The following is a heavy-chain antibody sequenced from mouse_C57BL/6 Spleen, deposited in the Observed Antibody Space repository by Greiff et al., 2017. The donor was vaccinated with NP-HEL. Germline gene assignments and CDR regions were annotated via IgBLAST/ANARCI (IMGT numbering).Heavy chain of an antibody. V-gene: IGHV1-80*01. CDR3: ARWILRGGYFDV. CDR2: IYPGDGDT. J-gene: IGHJ1*03. CDR1: GYAFSSYW. Sequence: VQLQQSGAELVKPGASVKISCKASGYAFSSYWMNWVKQRPGKGLEWIGQIYPGDGDTNYNGKFKGKATLTADKSSSTAYMQLSSLTSEDSAVYFCARWILRGGYFDVWGTGTTVTVSS.